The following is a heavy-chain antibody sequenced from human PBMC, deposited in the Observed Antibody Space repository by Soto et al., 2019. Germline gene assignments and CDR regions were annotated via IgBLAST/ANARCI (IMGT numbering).Heavy chain of an antibody. V-gene: IGHV4-59*01. D-gene: IGHD3-22*01. CDR3: ARVLSPDTEYYYDSRSPFDP. CDR1: GGSISSYY. J-gene: IGHJ5*02. Sequence: SETLSLTCTVSGGSISSYYWSWIRQPPGKGLEWIGYIYYSGSTNYNPSLKSRVTISVDTPKNQFSLKLSSVTAADTAVYYCARVLSPDTEYYYDSRSPFDPWGQGTLVTVFS. CDR2: IYYSGST.